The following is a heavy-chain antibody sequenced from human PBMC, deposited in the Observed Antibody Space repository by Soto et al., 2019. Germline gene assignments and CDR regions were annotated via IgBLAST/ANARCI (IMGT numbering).Heavy chain of an antibody. V-gene: IGHV4-4*02. CDR2: IYHSGST. D-gene: IGHD4-17*01. CDR1: GDSVTSSSW. Sequence: KPSETLSLTCAVSGDSVTSSSWWNWVRQPPGKGLEWIGEIYHSGSTNYNPSLKSRVTISVDKSKNQFSLKVNSVTAADTAVYYCASRPSYGIDSWGQGTLVTVSS. J-gene: IGHJ4*02. CDR3: ASRPSYGIDS.